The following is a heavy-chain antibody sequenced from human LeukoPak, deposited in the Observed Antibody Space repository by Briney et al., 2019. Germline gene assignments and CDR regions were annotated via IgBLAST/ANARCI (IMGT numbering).Heavy chain of an antibody. D-gene: IGHD5-18*01. V-gene: IGHV3-21*01. CDR1: GFTFSSYS. J-gene: IGHJ4*02. Sequence: GGSLRLSCAASGFTFSSYSMNWVRQAPGKGLEWVSSISSSSSYIYYADSVKGRFTISRDNAKNSLYLQMNSLRAEDTAVYYCARDVGGYSYSDGVDYWGQGTPVTVSS. CDR2: ISSSSSYI. CDR3: ARDVGGYSYSDGVDY.